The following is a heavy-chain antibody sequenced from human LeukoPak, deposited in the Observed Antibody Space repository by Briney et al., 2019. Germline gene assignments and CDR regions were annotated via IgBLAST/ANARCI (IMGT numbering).Heavy chain of an antibody. V-gene: IGHV1-2*02. Sequence: ASVTVSCKASGYTFTGYYMHWVRQAPGQGLEWMGWINPNSGGTNYAQKFQGRVTMTTDTSTSTASMELRSLRSDDTAVYYCARDEGYCSSTSCYPIDYWGQGTLVTVSS. D-gene: IGHD2-2*01. CDR2: INPNSGGT. CDR1: GYTFTGYY. CDR3: ARDEGYCSSTSCYPIDY. J-gene: IGHJ4*02.